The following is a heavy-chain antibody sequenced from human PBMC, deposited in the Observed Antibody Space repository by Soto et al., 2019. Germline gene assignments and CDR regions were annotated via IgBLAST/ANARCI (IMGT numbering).Heavy chain of an antibody. J-gene: IGHJ4*02. V-gene: IGHV3-7*01. Sequence: GSLRLSCAASGFTFNNYWMSWVRQAPGKGLEWVAHIKTDGSEKYYVDSVKGRFTTSRDNAQSSVYLQMNSLRAEDTAVYYCARDGGYSYGPFDYWGQGTLVTVSS. D-gene: IGHD5-18*01. CDR3: ARDGGYSYGPFDY. CDR1: GFTFNNYW. CDR2: IKTDGSEK.